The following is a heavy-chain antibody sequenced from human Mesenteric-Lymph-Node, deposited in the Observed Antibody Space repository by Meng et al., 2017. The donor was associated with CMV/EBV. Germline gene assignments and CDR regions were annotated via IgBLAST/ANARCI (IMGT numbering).Heavy chain of an antibody. V-gene: IGHV1-3*01. Sequence: SVKVSCKASGYNFTTYALHWVRQAPGQRLECMGWINAGDGDTKYSQKFQGRVTFTRDTSASTAYMELSSLRSEDTAVYYCARGSYYPYWGQGTLVTVSS. D-gene: IGHD3-10*01. CDR2: INAGDGDT. CDR1: GYNFTTYA. J-gene: IGHJ4*02. CDR3: ARGSYYPY.